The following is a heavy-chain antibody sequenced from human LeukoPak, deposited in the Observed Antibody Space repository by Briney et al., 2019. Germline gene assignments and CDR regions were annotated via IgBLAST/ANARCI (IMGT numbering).Heavy chain of an antibody. J-gene: IGHJ4*02. CDR2: IYTSEST. CDR1: GGSISSYY. D-gene: IGHD3-3*01. CDR3: ARVLRFLGDAFVY. Sequence: SETLSLTCTVSGGSISSYYWSWIRQPAGKGLEWIGRIYTSESTNYNPSLKSRVAMSVDTSKNQFSLNMRSVTAADTAVYYCARVLRFLGDAFVYWGQGILVTVSS. V-gene: IGHV4-4*07.